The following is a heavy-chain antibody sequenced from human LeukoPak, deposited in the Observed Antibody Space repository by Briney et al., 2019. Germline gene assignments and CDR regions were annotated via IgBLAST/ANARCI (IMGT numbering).Heavy chain of an antibody. CDR1: GGSFSGYY. J-gene: IGHJ5*02. D-gene: IGHD3-22*01. CDR3: ARLRRWNYDSSGYRNWFDP. CDR2: INHSGST. V-gene: IGHV4-34*01. Sequence: SETLSLTCAVYGGSFSGYYWSWIRQPPGKGLEWIGEINHSGSTNYNPSLKSRVTISVDTSKNQFSLKLSSETAADTAVYYCARLRRWNYDSSGYRNWFDPWGQGTLVTVSS.